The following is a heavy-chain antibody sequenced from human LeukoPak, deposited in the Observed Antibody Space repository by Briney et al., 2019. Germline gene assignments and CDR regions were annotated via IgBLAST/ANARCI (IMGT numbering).Heavy chain of an antibody. J-gene: IGHJ4*02. Sequence: GASVKVYCKASGYTFTGYYMHWVRQAPGQGLEWMGWINPNSDDTNYAQKFQGRVTMTRDTSISTAYMELSRLTSDDTAVYYCARSNVVGVTSPWYFDYWGQGTLVTVSS. V-gene: IGHV1-2*02. CDR3: ARSNVVGVTSPWYFDY. D-gene: IGHD2-15*01. CDR1: GYTFTGYY. CDR2: INPNSDDT.